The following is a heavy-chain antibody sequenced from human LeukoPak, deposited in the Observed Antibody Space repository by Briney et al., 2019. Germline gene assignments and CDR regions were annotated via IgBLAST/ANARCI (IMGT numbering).Heavy chain of an antibody. Sequence: QPGGSLRLSCAASGFTFSSYAMSWVRQAPGKGLEWVSAISSSVGSTYYADSVKGRFTISRDNSKNTLYLQVNSLRAEDTAVYYCAKDRSVVAAVYYYYGMDVWGQGTTVTISS. CDR1: GFTFSSYA. D-gene: IGHD2-15*01. J-gene: IGHJ6*02. V-gene: IGHV3-23*01. CDR3: AKDRSVVAAVYYYYGMDV. CDR2: ISSSVGST.